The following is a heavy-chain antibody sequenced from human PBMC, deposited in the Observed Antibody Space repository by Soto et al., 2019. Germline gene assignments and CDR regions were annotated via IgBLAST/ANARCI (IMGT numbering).Heavy chain of an antibody. V-gene: IGHV1-69*06. Sequence: SVKVSCKASGGTFSNYVVNWVRQAPRQGLEWMGRIIPISGAANYSQKFQCRVTITAAKSTSISYMDLSSLRSEDPTVYYCARYMTRTVVPYFDCWGQGTLVTVS. CDR2: IIPISGAA. CDR3: ARYMTRTVVPYFDC. J-gene: IGHJ4*02. D-gene: IGHD1-7*01. CDR1: GGTFSNYV.